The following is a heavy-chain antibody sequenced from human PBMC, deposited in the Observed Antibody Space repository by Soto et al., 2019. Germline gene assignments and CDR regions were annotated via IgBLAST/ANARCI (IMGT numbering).Heavy chain of an antibody. Sequence: EVPLLESGGGLVQPGGSLRLSCAASGFSFSNYAMCLVRHAPGTGLEWISTLTGSSSNIYYADSVKGRFAISRDNSRNTLYLQMNSLTAEDTAVYYCANGRATYGLLTHDYWGQGTLVTVSS. V-gene: IGHV3-23*01. CDR1: GFSFSNYA. J-gene: IGHJ4*02. D-gene: IGHD3-10*01. CDR2: LTGSSSNI. CDR3: ANGRATYGLLTHDY.